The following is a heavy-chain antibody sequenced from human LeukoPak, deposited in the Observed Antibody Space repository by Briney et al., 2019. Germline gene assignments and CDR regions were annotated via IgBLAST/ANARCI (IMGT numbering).Heavy chain of an antibody. Sequence: PSETLSLTCTVSGGSISSSSYYWGWIRQPPGKGLEWIGSIYYSGSTYYNPSLKSRVTISVDTSKNQFSLKLSSVTAADTAVYYCAREGTVAGTALSWFDPWGQGTLVTVSS. CDR2: IYYSGST. J-gene: IGHJ5*02. V-gene: IGHV4-39*07. D-gene: IGHD6-19*01. CDR3: AREGTVAGTALSWFDP. CDR1: GGSISSSSYY.